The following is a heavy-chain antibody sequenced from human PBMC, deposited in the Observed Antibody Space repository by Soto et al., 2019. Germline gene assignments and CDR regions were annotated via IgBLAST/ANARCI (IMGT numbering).Heavy chain of an antibody. Sequence: QGQVVESGSEGKKAGGSGKVSLKGSGYNFSTYGFSWGRQAPGQGLEGMGWIGADNGDTNYAQDFQGRVTMTTDTSTTTSYMELRSLTSDDTAVYFCARDWKGAEGFDPWGQGTLVTVSS. V-gene: IGHV1-18*01. J-gene: IGHJ5*02. CDR2: IGADNGDT. D-gene: IGHD1-1*01. CDR3: ARDWKGAEGFDP. CDR1: GYNFSTYG.